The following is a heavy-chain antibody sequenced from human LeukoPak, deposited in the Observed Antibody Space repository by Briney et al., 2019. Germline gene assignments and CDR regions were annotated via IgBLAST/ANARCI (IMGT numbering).Heavy chain of an antibody. CDR1: GGSISGYY. Sequence: PSETLSLTCTVSGGSISGYYWSWIRQPAGKGLEWIGRIYTSGSTNYNPSLKSRVTMSVDTSKNQFSLRLSSVTAADTAVYYCARNAYGAQTPSDVWGQGTTVTVSS. V-gene: IGHV4-4*07. CDR3: ARNAYGAQTPSDV. D-gene: IGHD4-17*01. J-gene: IGHJ6*02. CDR2: IYTSGST.